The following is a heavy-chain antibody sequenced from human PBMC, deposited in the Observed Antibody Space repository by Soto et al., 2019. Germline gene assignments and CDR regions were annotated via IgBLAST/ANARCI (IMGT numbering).Heavy chain of an antibody. Sequence: QVQLVQSGAEVKKPGSSVKVSCKASGGTFSSYAISWVRQAPGQGLEWMGGIIPIFGTANYEQKFQGRVTSTADESTSTAYVELRSLRSEAKAVYYWARGGGGDPRNWFDPWGQGTLVTVSS. CDR3: ARGGGGDPRNWFDP. J-gene: IGHJ5*02. CDR1: GGTFSSYA. V-gene: IGHV1-69*01. CDR2: IIPIFGTA. D-gene: IGHD2-21*02.